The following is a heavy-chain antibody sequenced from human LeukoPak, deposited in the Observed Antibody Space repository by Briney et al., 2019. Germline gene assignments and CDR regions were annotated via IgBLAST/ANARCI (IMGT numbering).Heavy chain of an antibody. CDR2: IYYSGST. D-gene: IGHD1-1*01. V-gene: IGHV4-30-4*01. Sequence: NASETLSLTCTVSGGSISSGDYYWSWIRQPPGKGLEWIGYIYYSGSTYYNPSLKSRVTISVDTSKNQFSLKLSSVTAADTAVYYCAIRLGGTYYFDYWGQGTLVTVSS. CDR1: GGSISSGDYY. CDR3: AIRLGGTYYFDY. J-gene: IGHJ4*02.